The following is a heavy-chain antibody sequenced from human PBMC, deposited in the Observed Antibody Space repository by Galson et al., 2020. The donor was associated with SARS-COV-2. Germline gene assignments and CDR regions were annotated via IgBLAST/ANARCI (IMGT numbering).Heavy chain of an antibody. J-gene: IGHJ6*02. D-gene: IGHD3-10*01. CDR1: GFTFSSYA. CDR2: ISSNGGST. V-gene: IGHV3-64D*08. Sequence: GESLKISCSASGFTFSSYAMHWVRQAPGKGLEYVSAISSNGGSTYYADSVKGRFTISRDNSKNTLYLQMSSLRAEDTAVYYCVKAYYYGSGSYYHVGVATSEGYGRDVWGQGATVTVSS. CDR3: VKAYYYGSGSYYHVGVATSEGYGRDV.